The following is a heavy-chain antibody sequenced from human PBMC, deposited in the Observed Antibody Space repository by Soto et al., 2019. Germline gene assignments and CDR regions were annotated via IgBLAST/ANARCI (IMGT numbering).Heavy chain of an antibody. CDR3: ASTGNNGKSQAAYYYYGMDV. D-gene: IGHD1-20*01. Sequence: PGESLKISCKGSGYSFTSYWIGWVRQMPGKGLEWMGIIYPGDSDTRYSPSFQGQVTISADKSISTAYLQWSSLKASDTAMYYCASTGNNGKSQAAYYYYGMDVWGQGTTVTVSS. CDR2: IYPGDSDT. CDR1: GYSFTSYW. V-gene: IGHV5-51*01. J-gene: IGHJ6*02.